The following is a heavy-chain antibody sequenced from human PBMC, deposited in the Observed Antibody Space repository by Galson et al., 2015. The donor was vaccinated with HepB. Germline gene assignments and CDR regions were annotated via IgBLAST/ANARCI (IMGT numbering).Heavy chain of an antibody. CDR1: GFTFSSCA. Sequence: SLRLSCAASGFTFSSCAMSWVRQAPGKGLEWVSSVNGDGTNTYYADSVKGRFTISRDNSKNTLFLQMNSLRAEDAAVYYCAKDRDREGVIIFDYWGQGNLVTVSS. V-gene: IGHV3-23*01. J-gene: IGHJ4*02. D-gene: IGHD3-10*01. CDR3: AKDRDREGVIIFDY. CDR2: VNGDGTNT.